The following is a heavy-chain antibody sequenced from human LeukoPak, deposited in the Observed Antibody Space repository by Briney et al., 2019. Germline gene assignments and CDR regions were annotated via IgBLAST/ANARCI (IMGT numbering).Heavy chain of an antibody. CDR2: ISSSSSYI. CDR1: GFTFSSYS. J-gene: IGHJ4*02. CDR3: ARSGDGYNYPDY. D-gene: IGHD5-24*01. Sequence: PGGSLRLSCAASGFTFSSYSMNCVRQAPGKGLEWVSSISSSSSYIYYADSVKGRFTISRDNAKNSLYLQMNSLGAEDTAVYYCARSGDGYNYPDYWGQGTLVTVSS. V-gene: IGHV3-21*01.